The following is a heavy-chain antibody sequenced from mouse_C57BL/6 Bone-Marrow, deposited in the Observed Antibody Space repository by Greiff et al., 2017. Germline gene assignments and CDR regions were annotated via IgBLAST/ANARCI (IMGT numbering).Heavy chain of an antibody. J-gene: IGHJ2*01. CDR2: INPSSGDT. Sequence: VQLQQSGAELARPGASVKISCKASGYTFTSYTMHWVKQRPGKGLEWIGHINPSSGDTKYNQKFKDKATLTADKSSSTAYMQLSSLTSEDSAVYYCERLRGYWGQGTTLTVSS. CDR1: GYTFTSYT. V-gene: IGHV1-4*01. CDR3: ERLRGY.